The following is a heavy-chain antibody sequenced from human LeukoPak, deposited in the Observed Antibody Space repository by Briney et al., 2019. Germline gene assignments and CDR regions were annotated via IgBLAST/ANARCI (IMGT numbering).Heavy chain of an antibody. CDR3: AGSPFTGEIDY. V-gene: IGHV3-66*01. CDR1: GFTVSSNY. D-gene: IGHD1-26*01. Sequence: GGSLRLSCAASGFTVSSNYMSWVRQAPGKGLEWVSVIYSGGSTYYADSVKGRFTISRDNSKNTLYLQMNGLRAEDTAVYYCAGSPFTGEIDYWGQGTLVTVSS. CDR2: IYSGGST. J-gene: IGHJ4*02.